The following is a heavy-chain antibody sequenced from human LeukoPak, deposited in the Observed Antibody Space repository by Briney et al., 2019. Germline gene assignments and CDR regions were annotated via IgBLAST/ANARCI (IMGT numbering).Heavy chain of an antibody. CDR1: GGSISSSSYY. CDR2: IYYSGST. V-gene: IGHV4-39*01. CDR3: ARYSKPAAIYYYYGMDV. D-gene: IGHD2-2*01. Sequence: SETLSLTCTVSGGSISSSSYYWGWIRQPPGKGLEWIGSIYYSGSTYYNPSLKSRVTISVDTSKNQFSLRLSSVTAADTAVYYCARYSKPAAIYYYYGMDVWGQGTTVTVFS. J-gene: IGHJ6*02.